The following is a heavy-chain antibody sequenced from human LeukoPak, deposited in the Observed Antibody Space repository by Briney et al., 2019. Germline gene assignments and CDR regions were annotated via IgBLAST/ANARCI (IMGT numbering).Heavy chain of an antibody. V-gene: IGHV3-66*01. CDR2: IHSAGNT. Sequence: GGSLRLSCVSSGFSVSSDYVSWVRQAPGKGLEWVSLIHSAGNTYYADSVKGGFTISRDNSKNTLYLQMNSLRQEDTAVYYCARALSEWRQSDYRGQGTLVTVSS. D-gene: IGHD5-24*01. CDR1: GFSVSSDY. CDR3: ARALSEWRQSDY. J-gene: IGHJ4*02.